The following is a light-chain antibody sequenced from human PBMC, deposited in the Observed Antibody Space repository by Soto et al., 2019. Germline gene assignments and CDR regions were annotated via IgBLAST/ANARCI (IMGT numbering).Light chain of an antibody. CDR3: QQYYSTPQT. CDR2: WAS. J-gene: IGKJ2*01. Sequence: IVMTQSPDSLAVSLGERATINCKSSQSVLYNSNDKNYLAWYQQKPGQPPKLLIYWASTRESGVPDRFSGSGSGTDFTLTISSLQAEDVAVYYCQQYYSTPQTFGQGTKLEIK. CDR1: QSVLYNSNDKNY. V-gene: IGKV4-1*01.